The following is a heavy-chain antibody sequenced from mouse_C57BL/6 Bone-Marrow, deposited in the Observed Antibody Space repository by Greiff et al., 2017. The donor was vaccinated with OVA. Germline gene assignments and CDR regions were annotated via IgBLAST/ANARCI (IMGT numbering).Heavy chain of an antibody. J-gene: IGHJ4*01. V-gene: IGHV1-81*01. D-gene: IGHD4-1*02. CDR2: IYPRSGNT. CDR1: GYTFTSYG. CDR3: AQLGPYYAMDY. Sequence: VKLMESGAELARPGASVKLSCKASGYTFTSYGISWVKQRTGQGLEWIGEIYPRSGNTYYNEKFKGKATLTADKSSSTAYMELRSLTSEDSAVYFCAQLGPYYAMDYWGQGTSVTVSS.